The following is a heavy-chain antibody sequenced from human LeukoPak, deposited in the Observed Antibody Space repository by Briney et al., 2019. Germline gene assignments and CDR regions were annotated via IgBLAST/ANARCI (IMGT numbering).Heavy chain of an antibody. CDR3: TRASYCSGGSCQGSY. J-gene: IGHJ4*02. CDR2: IRSKANSYAT. Sequence: GGSLKLSCAASGFTFSGSAMHWVRRASGKGLEWVGRIRSKANSYATAYAASVKGRFTISRDDSKNTAYLQMNSLKTEDTAVYYCTRASYCSGGSCQGSYWGQGTLVTVSS. D-gene: IGHD2-15*01. CDR1: GFTFSGSA. V-gene: IGHV3-73*01.